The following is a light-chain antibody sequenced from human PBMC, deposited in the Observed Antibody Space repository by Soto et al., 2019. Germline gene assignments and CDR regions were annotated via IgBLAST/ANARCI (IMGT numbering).Light chain of an antibody. CDR2: GAS. V-gene: IGKV3-15*01. CDR1: QRVNIN. CDR3: QQYNNWPRT. Sequence: EIVVTQSPAALSLSPGERATLSCRASQRVNINLAWYQQKPGQAPRLLFYGASTRATGIPARFSGSGSGTEFTLTISSLQSEDFGVYYCQQYNNWPRTSGQGTKVHIK. J-gene: IGKJ1*01.